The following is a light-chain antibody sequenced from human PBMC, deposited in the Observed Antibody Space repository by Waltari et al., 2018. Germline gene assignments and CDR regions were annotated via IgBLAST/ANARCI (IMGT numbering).Light chain of an antibody. CDR3: QAWDSSTAV. CDR2: QDS. Sequence: SYELTQPPSVSVSPGQKASITFAGDNLGDKYACWYQQKPGQSPVLVIYQDSKRPSGIPERFSGSNSGNTATLTISGTQAMDEADYYCQAWDSSTAVFGGGTKLTVL. J-gene: IGLJ2*01. CDR1: NLGDKY. V-gene: IGLV3-1*01.